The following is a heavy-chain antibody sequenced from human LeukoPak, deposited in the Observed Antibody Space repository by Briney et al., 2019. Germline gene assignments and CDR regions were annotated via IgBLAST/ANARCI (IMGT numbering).Heavy chain of an antibody. J-gene: IGHJ6*03. CDR2: IYVTGT. Sequence: SETLSFTCTVSGGSIGTYYWSWIRQSPGKGLEWIGYIYVTGTRYNPYLQSRVTISVDRSRNQFFLKMSSVTAADTAVYYCARHIGGGIEDMDVWGKGTKVIVSS. CDR1: GGSIGTYY. V-gene: IGHV4-59*08. D-gene: IGHD3-16*02. CDR3: ARHIGGGIEDMDV.